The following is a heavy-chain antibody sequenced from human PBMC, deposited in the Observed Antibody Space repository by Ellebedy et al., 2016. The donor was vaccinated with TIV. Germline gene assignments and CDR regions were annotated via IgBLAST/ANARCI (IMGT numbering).Heavy chain of an antibody. Sequence: MPSETLSLTCAVYGGSLSDYYWTWIRQPPGKGLEWIGDINHSGSTNYNPSFKSRVSISVDTSKNQFSLKLSSVTAADTAVYYCARKYYYDSSAFYYWGQGTLVTVSS. V-gene: IGHV4-34*01. D-gene: IGHD3-22*01. J-gene: IGHJ4*02. CDR1: GGSLSDYY. CDR3: ARKYYYDSSAFYY. CDR2: INHSGST.